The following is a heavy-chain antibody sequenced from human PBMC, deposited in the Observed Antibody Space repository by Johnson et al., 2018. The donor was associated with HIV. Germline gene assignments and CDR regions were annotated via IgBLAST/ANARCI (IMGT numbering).Heavy chain of an antibody. CDR2: IWYDGSNK. CDR1: RFSFSNYG. V-gene: IGHV3-33*06. CDR3: AKDRGLSPPGDAFDI. D-gene: IGHD3/OR15-3a*01. Sequence: QVKLVESGGGVVQPGRSLRLSCAASRFSFSNYGMHWVRQAPGKGLEWVAVIWYDGSNKYYADSVKGRFTISRDNSKNTRYLQMNNLRAEDTALYYCAKDRGLSPPGDAFDIWGQGTMVTVSS. J-gene: IGHJ3*02.